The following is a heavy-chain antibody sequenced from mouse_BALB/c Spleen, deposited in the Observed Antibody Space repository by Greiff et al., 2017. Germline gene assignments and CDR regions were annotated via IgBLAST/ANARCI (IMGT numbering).Heavy chain of an antibody. CDR2: ISSGSSTI. J-gene: IGHJ4*01. Sequence: DVMLVESGGGLVQPGGSRKLSCAASGFTFSSFGMHWVRQAPEKGLEWVAYISSGSSTIYYAATVKGRFTISRDNPKNTLFLQMTSLRSEDTAMYYCAALYYDYDYAMDYWGQGTSVTVSS. CDR1: GFTFSSFG. V-gene: IGHV5-17*02. CDR3: AALYYDYDYAMDY. D-gene: IGHD2-4*01.